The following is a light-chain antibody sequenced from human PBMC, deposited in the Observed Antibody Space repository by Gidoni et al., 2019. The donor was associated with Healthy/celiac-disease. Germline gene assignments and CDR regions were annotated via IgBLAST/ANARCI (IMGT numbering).Light chain of an antibody. CDR2: DSS. J-gene: IGKJ4*01. V-gene: IGKV3-11*01. Sequence: MVLTQSPATLSLSPGDRATLSCRASQSVSIYLAWYQQKPGQAPRLLIYDSSNRATGIPARFSGSGSGTDFTLTISSLESEDFAVYYCQQRSNWPPLTFGGGTKVEIK. CDR1: QSVSIY. CDR3: QQRSNWPPLT.